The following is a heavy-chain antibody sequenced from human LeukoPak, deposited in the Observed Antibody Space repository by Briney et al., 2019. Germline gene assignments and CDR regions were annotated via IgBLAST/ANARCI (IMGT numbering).Heavy chain of an antibody. CDR1: GFTFSSYG. J-gene: IGHJ4*02. Sequence: PGGSLRLSCAASGFTFSSYGMHWVRQAPGKGLEWVAVISYDGSNKYYADYVKGRFTISRDNAKNTLYLQMNSLRAEDTAVYYCAKDLSSGYSGYDSPGVDYWGQGTLVTVSS. D-gene: IGHD5-12*01. CDR3: AKDLSSGYSGYDSPGVDY. CDR2: ISYDGSNK. V-gene: IGHV3-30*18.